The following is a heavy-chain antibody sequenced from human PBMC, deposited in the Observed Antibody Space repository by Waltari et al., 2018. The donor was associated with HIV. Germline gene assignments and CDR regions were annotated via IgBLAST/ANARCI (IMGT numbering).Heavy chain of an antibody. Sequence: QLQLQESGPGLVKPSETLSLTCTVSGGSISSSSYYWGWIRQPPGKGLEWIGSIYYSGSTYYNPSLKSRVTISVDTSKNQFSLKLSSVTAADTAVYYCARGGFMITFGVPFDYWGQGTLVTVSS. CDR1: GGSISSSSYY. D-gene: IGHD3-16*01. J-gene: IGHJ4*02. CDR3: ARGGFMITFGVPFDY. V-gene: IGHV4-39*07. CDR2: IYYSGST.